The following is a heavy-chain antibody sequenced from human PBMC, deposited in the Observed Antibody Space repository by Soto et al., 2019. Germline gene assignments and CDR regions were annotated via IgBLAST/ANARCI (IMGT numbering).Heavy chain of an antibody. CDR3: AKDISGKLRVVECIRPI. V-gene: IGHV3-30*18. J-gene: IGHJ3*02. Sequence: QVHLVESGGGVVQPGRSLRLSCVASGFNFDTFAMNWVRQAPGKGLEWVAVISYDGSNEFYVDSVKGRFTISRDNDKNTLYLQMNSLRPEDTGVYYCAKDISGKLRVVECIRPIWG. CDR2: ISYDGSNE. CDR1: GFNFDTFA. D-gene: IGHD3-3*01.